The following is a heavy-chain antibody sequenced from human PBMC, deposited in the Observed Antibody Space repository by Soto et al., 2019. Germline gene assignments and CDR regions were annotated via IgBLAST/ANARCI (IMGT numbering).Heavy chain of an antibody. D-gene: IGHD6-19*01. CDR3: AGEGIAVAGSKFGMDV. J-gene: IGHJ6*02. V-gene: IGHV4-31*03. CDR1: GGSISSGGYY. Sequence: PSETLSLTCTVSGGSISSGGYYWSWIRQHPGKGLEWIGYIYYSGSTYYNPSLKSRVTISVDTSKNQFSLKLSSVTAADTAVYYCAGEGIAVAGSKFGMDVWGQGTTVTVSS. CDR2: IYYSGST.